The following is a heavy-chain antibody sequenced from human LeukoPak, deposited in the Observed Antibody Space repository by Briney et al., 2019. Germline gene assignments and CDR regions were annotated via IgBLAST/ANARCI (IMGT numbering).Heavy chain of an antibody. CDR1: GFTFSSYA. Sequence: GGSLRLSCAASGFTFSSYAMSWVRQAPGKGLEWVSAISGSGGSTNYADSVKGRFTISRDNSKNTLYLQMNSLRAEDTAVYYCAKDRTIHYCGGDCRHTWGAFDIWGQGTMVTVSS. CDR3: AKDRTIHYCGGDCRHTWGAFDI. V-gene: IGHV3-23*01. D-gene: IGHD2-21*01. CDR2: ISGSGGST. J-gene: IGHJ3*02.